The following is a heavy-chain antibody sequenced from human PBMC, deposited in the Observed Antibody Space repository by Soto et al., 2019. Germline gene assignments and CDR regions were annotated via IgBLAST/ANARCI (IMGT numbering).Heavy chain of an antibody. CDR2: ISSGGSNT. V-gene: IGHV3-74*01. J-gene: IGHJ1*01. D-gene: IGHD2-21*01. CDR1: GFTFSRYW. CDR3: AREDSFDPFHH. Sequence: GGSLRLSCVASGFTFSRYWMNWVRQAPGKGLVWVSRISSGGSNTTYADSVKGRFTISRDHAMNTLYLQMNSLRVEDTAVYHCAREDSFDPFHHWGQGTLVTVSS.